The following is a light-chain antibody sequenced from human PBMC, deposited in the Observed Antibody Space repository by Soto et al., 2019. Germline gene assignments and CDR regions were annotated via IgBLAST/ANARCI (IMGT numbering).Light chain of an antibody. CDR2: GAS. CDR3: QQYGVSPIT. J-gene: IGKJ5*01. Sequence: EIVLAQSPGTLSLSPGDRATLSCRASQSVSTSYLGWYQQKPGQAPRLLIYGASSRATGIPDRFRGSGSGTDFTLTIGRLEPEDFAVYYCQQYGVSPITFGQGTRLEIK. V-gene: IGKV3-20*01. CDR1: QSVSTSY.